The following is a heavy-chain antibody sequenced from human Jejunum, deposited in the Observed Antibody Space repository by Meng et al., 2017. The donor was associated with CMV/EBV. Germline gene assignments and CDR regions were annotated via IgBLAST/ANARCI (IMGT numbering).Heavy chain of an antibody. CDR3: ARGESRGYYYFDY. Sequence: QVHLQASGPGLVRPSEILSRTCTVSGDSISNYYWSWIRQPAGKKLEWIGRISSSGNTNYTPSLKSRVIMSLDTSNNQFFLKLTSVTAADTALYYCARGESRGYYYFDYWGQGILVTVSS. V-gene: IGHV4-4*07. CDR2: ISSSGNT. J-gene: IGHJ4*02. D-gene: IGHD3-22*01. CDR1: GDSISNYY.